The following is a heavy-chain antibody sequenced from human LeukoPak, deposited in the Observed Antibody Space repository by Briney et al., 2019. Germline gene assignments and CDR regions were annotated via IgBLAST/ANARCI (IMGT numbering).Heavy chain of an antibody. CDR1: GFTFSSYG. V-gene: IGHV3-33*01. D-gene: IGHD3-3*01. CDR2: IWYDGSNK. Sequence: GGSLRLSCAASGFTFSSYGMHWIRQAPGKGLEWVAVIWYDGSNKYYADSVKGRFTISRDNSKNTLYLQMSSLRAEDTAVYYRARDRSAIYDFWSGRGFDYWGQGTLVTVSS. CDR3: ARDRSAIYDFWSGRGFDY. J-gene: IGHJ4*02.